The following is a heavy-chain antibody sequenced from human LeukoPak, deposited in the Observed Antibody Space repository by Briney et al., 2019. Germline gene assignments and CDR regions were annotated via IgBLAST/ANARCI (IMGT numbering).Heavy chain of an antibody. CDR1: GYTFSRYG. D-gene: IGHD6-19*01. CDR3: ARVSSSGHYYYFDY. V-gene: IGHV1-18*01. CDR2: ISAYNGNT. Sequence: GASVKVSCKASGYTFSRYGISWVRQAPGRGLEWMAWISAYNGNTNYAQTLQGRLTVTTDTSTSTAYMELRNMKSDDTAVYYCARVSSSGHYYYFDYWGQGTLVTVSS. J-gene: IGHJ4*02.